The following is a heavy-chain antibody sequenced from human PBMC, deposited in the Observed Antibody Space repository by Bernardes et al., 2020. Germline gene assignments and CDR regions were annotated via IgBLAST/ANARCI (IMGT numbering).Heavy chain of an antibody. J-gene: IGHJ6*02. CDR2: FDPEDGET. V-gene: IGHV1-24*01. D-gene: IGHD2-15*01. CDR3: ATDRIRYCSGGSCYKHYYYYYGMDV. Sequence: ASVKVSCKVSGYTLTELSMHWVRQAPGKGLEWMGGFDPEDGETIYAQKFQGRVTMTEDTSTDTAYMELSSLRSEDTAVYYCATDRIRYCSGGSCYKHYYYYYGMDVWGQGTTVTVSS. CDR1: GYTLTELS.